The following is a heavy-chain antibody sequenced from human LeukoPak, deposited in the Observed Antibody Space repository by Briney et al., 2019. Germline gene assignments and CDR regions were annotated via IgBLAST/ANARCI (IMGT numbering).Heavy chain of an antibody. D-gene: IGHD3-10*01. CDR3: ARVNYYALDY. CDR2: IRSSGSTT. J-gene: IGHJ4*02. CDR1: GFTFSTYS. V-gene: IGHV3-48*02. Sequence: GGSLRLSCTASGFTFSTYSMIWVRQAPGKGLEWVSYIRSSGSTTYYADSVQGRFTTSRDDAENSLYLQMNSLRDEDTAVYYCARVNYYALDYWGQGALVTVSS.